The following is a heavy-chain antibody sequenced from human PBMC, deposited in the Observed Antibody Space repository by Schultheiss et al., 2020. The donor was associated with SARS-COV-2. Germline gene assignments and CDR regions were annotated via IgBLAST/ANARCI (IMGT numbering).Heavy chain of an antibody. V-gene: IGHV3-20*04. J-gene: IGHJ4*02. CDR1: GFTFDDYG. Sequence: GGSLRLSCAASGFTFDDYGMSWVRQAPGKGLEWVSGINWNGGSTGYADSVKGRFTISRDNAKNSLSLQMNSLRAEDTALYYCARTEMATTGYYFDYWGQGTLVTVSS. CDR2: INWNGGST. CDR3: ARTEMATTGYYFDY. D-gene: IGHD5-24*01.